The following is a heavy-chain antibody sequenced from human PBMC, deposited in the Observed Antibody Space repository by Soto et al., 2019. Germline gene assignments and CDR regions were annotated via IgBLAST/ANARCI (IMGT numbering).Heavy chain of an antibody. CDR1: GGSMSSHY. J-gene: IGHJ4*02. D-gene: IGHD3-16*01. CDR2: ISYSGST. Sequence: PSEPLSLTCTVSGGSMSSHYWTWLRQPPGKGLEWIGYISYSGSTYYNPSLKSRVTISADTSRNQFSLKLSSVIAADTAVDYCARADSDASYGYWGQGTLVTVSS. CDR3: ARADSDASYGY. V-gene: IGHV4-59*11.